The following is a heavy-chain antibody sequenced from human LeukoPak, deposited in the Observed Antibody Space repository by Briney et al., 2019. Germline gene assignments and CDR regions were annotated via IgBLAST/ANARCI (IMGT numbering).Heavy chain of an antibody. D-gene: IGHD2-15*01. CDR3: ARNPYCSGGSCYPTAFDY. CDR1: GGSFSGYY. J-gene: IGHJ4*02. Sequence: PSETLSLTCAVYGGSFSGYYWSWIRQPPGKGLEWIGEINHSGSTNYNPSLKSRVTISVDTSKNQFSLKLSSVTAADTAVYYCARNPYCSGGSCYPTAFDYWGQGTLVTVSS. CDR2: INHSGST. V-gene: IGHV4-34*01.